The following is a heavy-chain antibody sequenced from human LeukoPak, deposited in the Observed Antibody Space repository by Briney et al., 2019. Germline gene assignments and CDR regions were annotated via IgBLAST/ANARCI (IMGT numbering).Heavy chain of an antibody. CDR3: AREERGIFGVVPFDP. CDR2: IYYSGST. CDR1: GGSISSSSYY. J-gene: IGHJ5*02. D-gene: IGHD3-3*01. Sequence: SETLSLTCTVSGGSISSSSYYWGWIRQPPGKGLEWIGSIYYSGSTYYNPSLKSRVTISVDTSKNQFSLKLSSVTAADTAVYYCAREERGIFGVVPFDPWGQGTLVTVSS. V-gene: IGHV4-39*02.